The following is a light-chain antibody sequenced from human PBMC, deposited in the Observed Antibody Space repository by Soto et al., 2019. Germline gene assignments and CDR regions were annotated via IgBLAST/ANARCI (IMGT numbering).Light chain of an antibody. CDR2: GAS. J-gene: IGKJ1*01. CDR1: QTISSSY. CDR3: QHYGDSRT. Sequence: EIVLTQSPGTLSLSQGERATLSCRASQTISSSYLAWYQQKPGQAPRLLIYGASSRATGIPDRFSGSGSGTDFTLTISRLEPEDFAEYYCQHYGDSRTFGQGTKVEVK. V-gene: IGKV3-20*01.